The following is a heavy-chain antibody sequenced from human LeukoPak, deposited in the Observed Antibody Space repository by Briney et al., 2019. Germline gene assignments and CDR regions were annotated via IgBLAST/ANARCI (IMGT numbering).Heavy chain of an antibody. D-gene: IGHD3-10*01. V-gene: IGHV1-18*01. CDR1: GDTFTSYG. J-gene: IGHJ4*02. Sequence: ASVKVSCKASGDTFTSYGISWLRQAPGQGLEWMGCSSSYNGNTNYAQKLQGRVTMTTDTSTSTAYMELRSLRSDDTAVYYCARTYYYGSGNYIPHFDYWGQGTLVTVSS. CDR3: ARTYYYGSGNYIPHFDY. CDR2: SSSYNGNT.